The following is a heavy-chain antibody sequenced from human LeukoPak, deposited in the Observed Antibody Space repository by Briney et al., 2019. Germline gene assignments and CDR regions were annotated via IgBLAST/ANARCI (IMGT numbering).Heavy chain of an antibody. D-gene: IGHD1-7*01. CDR3: AREGVGITGTTGVDY. CDR1: GGSISSGDYY. CDR2: IYYSGST. J-gene: IGHJ4*02. Sequence: SETLSLTCTVSGGSISSGDYYWSWIRQPPGTGLEWIGYIYYSGSTYYNPSLKSRVTISVDTSKNQFSLKLSSVTAADTAVYYCAREGVGITGTTGVDYWGQGTLVTVSS. V-gene: IGHV4-30-4*01.